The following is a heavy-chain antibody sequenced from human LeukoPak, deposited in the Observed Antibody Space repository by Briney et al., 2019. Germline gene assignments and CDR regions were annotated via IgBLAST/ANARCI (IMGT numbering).Heavy chain of an antibody. CDR1: GFTFSSYG. J-gene: IGHJ4*02. CDR2: ISYDGSNK. V-gene: IGHV3-30*18. CDR3: AKDSPIWFGELYYFDY. D-gene: IGHD3-10*01. Sequence: GGSLRLSCAASGFTFSSYGMHWVRQAPGKGLEWVAVISYDGSNKYYTDSVKGRFTISRDNSKNTLYLQMNSLRAEDTAVYYCAKDSPIWFGELYYFDYWGQGTLVTVSS.